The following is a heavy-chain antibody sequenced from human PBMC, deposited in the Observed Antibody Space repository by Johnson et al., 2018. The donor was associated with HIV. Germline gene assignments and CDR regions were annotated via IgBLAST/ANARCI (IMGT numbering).Heavy chain of an antibody. CDR1: GFTVSSNY. V-gene: IGHV3-66*01. D-gene: IGHD5-24*01. CDR2: IYSGGST. CDR3: ARGRDGYNLDAFDI. J-gene: IGHJ3*02. Sequence: VQLVESGGGVVQPGKSLRLSCAASGFTVSSNYMSWVRQAPGKGLEWVSVIYSGGSTSYADSVKGRFTISRDNSKNTRYLQLNSLRAEDTAVYYCARGRDGYNLDAFDIWGQGTMVTVSS.